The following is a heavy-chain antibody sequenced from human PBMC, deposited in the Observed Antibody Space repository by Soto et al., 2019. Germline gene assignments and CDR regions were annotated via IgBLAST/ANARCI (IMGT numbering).Heavy chain of an antibody. CDR1: GGTFSRYT. V-gene: IGHV1-69*13. Sequence: SVKVSCKASGGTFSRYTITWVRQAPGQGLEWMGGITPMFGTPNYAQKFQGRVTITADESMSTAYMELSSLRSEDTAMYYCARDGTLYDSSAYYYLYWGQGTLVTVSS. CDR3: ARDGTLYDSSAYYYLY. D-gene: IGHD3-22*01. J-gene: IGHJ4*02. CDR2: ITPMFGTP.